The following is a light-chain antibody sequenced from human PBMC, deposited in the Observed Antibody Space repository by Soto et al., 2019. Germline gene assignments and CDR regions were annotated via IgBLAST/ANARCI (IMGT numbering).Light chain of an antibody. V-gene: IGLV2-14*03. Sequence: QSVLTQPASLSGSPGQSITISCTGTSSDIGSYNYVSWYQQHPGKAPKLMIFDVSYRPSGISDRFSGSKSGNTASLTISGLQAEDEADYYCSTYGGSSTVFGGGTQLTVL. CDR1: SSDIGSYNY. CDR3: STYGGSSTV. J-gene: IGLJ7*01. CDR2: DVS.